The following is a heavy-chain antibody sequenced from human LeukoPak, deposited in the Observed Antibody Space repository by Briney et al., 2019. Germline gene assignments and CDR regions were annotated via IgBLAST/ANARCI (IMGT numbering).Heavy chain of an antibody. Sequence: GASVKVSCKASGYTFTGYYMHWVRQAPGQGLEWMGRINPNSGGTNYAQKFQGRVTMTRDTSTSTVYMELSSLRSEDTAVYYCARPAAGNDAFDIWGQGTMVTVSS. V-gene: IGHV1-2*06. CDR2: INPNSGGT. J-gene: IGHJ3*02. CDR3: ARPAAGNDAFDI. CDR1: GYTFTGYY. D-gene: IGHD2-2*01.